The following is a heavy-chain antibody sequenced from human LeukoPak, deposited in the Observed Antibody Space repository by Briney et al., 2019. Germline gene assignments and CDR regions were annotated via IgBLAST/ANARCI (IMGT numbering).Heavy chain of an antibody. V-gene: IGHV3-23*01. CDR3: AKMQGYFDY. CDR1: GSIPFNSYS. J-gene: IGHJ4*02. Sequence: GGSLRLSCAASGSIPFNSYSMSWVRQAPGKGLEWVSAITSSGETTYYADSVKGRFTTSRDNSKNMVYLQMNGLRAEDAATYYCAKMQGYFDYWGQGSLVTVSS. CDR2: ITSSGETT.